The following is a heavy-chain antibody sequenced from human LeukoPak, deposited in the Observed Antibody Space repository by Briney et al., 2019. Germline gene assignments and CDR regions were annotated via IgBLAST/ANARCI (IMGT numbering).Heavy chain of an antibody. J-gene: IGHJ3*02. CDR3: ASPADYGGNEGHDAFDI. Sequence: RAGESLKISCKGSGYSFTSYWIGWVRQMPGKGLEWMGIIYPGDSDTRYSPSFQGQVTISADKSISTAYLQWSSLKASDTAMYYCASPADYGGNEGHDAFDIWGQGTMVTVSS. V-gene: IGHV5-51*01. CDR2: IYPGDSDT. D-gene: IGHD4-23*01. CDR1: GYSFTSYW.